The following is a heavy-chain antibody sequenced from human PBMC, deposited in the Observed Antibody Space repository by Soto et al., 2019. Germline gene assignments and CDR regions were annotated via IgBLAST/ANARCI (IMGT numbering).Heavy chain of an antibody. CDR2: IYWDDDK. CDR1: GFSLSTSGMG. Sequence: QITLKESGPTLVKPTQTLTLTCTFSGFSLSTSGMGVGWIRQPPGKALEWLALIYWDDDKRYSPSLKSRLTINKDTYKTQVVLTMTNMDPVDRATYYCADRRAYCTGGSCYSIWFDPWGQGTLVTVSS. CDR3: ADRRAYCTGGSCYSIWFDP. J-gene: IGHJ5*02. D-gene: IGHD2-15*01. V-gene: IGHV2-5*02.